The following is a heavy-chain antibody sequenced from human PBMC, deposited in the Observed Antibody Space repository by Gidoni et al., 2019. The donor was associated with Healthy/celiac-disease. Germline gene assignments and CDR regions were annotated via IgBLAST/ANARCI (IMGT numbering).Heavy chain of an antibody. V-gene: IGHV3-13*01. J-gene: IGHJ2*01. CDR3: ARGVPYWYFDL. CDR1: GFTFSSYD. CDR2: IGTAGDT. D-gene: IGHD3-10*01. Sequence: EVQLVESGGGLVQPGGSLRLSCAASGFTFSSYDMHWVRQATGKGLEGVSAIGTAGDTYYPGSVKGRFTISRENAKNSLYLQMNSLRAGDTAVYYCARGVPYWYFDLWGRGTLVTVSS.